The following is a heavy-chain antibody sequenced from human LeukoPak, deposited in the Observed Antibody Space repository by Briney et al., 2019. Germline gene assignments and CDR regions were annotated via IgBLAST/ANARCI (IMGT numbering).Heavy chain of an antibody. CDR3: ARSVGATTYYYYYGMDV. CDR1: GFSISGYI. CDR2: ISSSSSTI. Sequence: SGGSLTLSCAASGFSISGYIMRWVRQAPGKGLEWVSYISSSSSTIYYADSVKGRFTISRDNAKNSLYLQMNSLRDEDTAVYYCARSVGATTYYYYYGMDVWGQGTTVTVSS. J-gene: IGHJ6*02. D-gene: IGHD1-26*01. V-gene: IGHV3-48*02.